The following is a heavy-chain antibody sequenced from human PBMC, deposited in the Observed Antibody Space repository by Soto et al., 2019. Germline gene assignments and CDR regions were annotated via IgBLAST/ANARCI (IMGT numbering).Heavy chain of an antibody. J-gene: IGHJ5*02. CDR3: ASLGGNAISGWFDP. CDR1: GCTFTSSA. CDR2: IIPIFGTA. D-gene: IGHD1-1*01. V-gene: IGHV1-69*06. Sequence: SVTVSCKASGCTFTSSAISCVRQAPGQRLEWMGGIIPIFGTANYAQKFQGRVTITADKSTSTAYMELSSLRSEDTAVYYCASLGGNAISGWFDPWGQGTLVTVSS.